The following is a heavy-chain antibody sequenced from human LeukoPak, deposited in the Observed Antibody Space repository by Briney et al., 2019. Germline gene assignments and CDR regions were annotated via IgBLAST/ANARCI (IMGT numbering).Heavy chain of an antibody. Sequence: PGGSLRLSCAASGFTFSNYAMSWVRQAPGKGLEWVLGISCRCLSTYYADSVKRRFTISRDNSKNTLYLQMTSLRAEEPAVYYCPKVGERTGANLVPIDYWGQGTLVTVSS. CDR2: ISCRCLST. J-gene: IGHJ4*02. V-gene: IGHV3-23*01. D-gene: IGHD1-26*01. CDR3: PKVGERTGANLVPIDY. CDR1: GFTFSNYA.